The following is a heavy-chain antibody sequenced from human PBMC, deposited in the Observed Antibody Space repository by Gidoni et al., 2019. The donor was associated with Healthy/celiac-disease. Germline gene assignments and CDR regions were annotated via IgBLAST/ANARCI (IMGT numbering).Heavy chain of an antibody. D-gene: IGHD4-17*01. V-gene: IGHV3-13*01. CDR2: IGTAGDT. CDR3: ARGRHDYGDYLNWFDP. J-gene: IGHJ5*02. Sequence: EVQLVGSGGGLVQPGASLRLSCSASGFTFSSYDMHWVRQATGKGLEWVSAIGTAGDTYDPGSVKGRFTISRENAKNSLYLQMNSLRAGDTAVYYCARGRHDYGDYLNWFDPWGQGTLGTVSS. CDR1: GFTFSSYD.